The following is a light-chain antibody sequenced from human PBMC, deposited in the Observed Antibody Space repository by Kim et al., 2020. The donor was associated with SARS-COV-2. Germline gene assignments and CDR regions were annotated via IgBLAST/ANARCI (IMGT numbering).Light chain of an antibody. Sequence: ADVGDRVTITCQARQDISKFLNWYQQRRGKAPKLLIYDAFNLQTGVPSRFSGSGSGTDFSFTISSLQPEDIATYFCQQYDNVPLTFGGGTKVDIK. CDR3: QQYDNVPLT. J-gene: IGKJ4*01. CDR2: DAF. V-gene: IGKV1-33*01. CDR1: QDISKF.